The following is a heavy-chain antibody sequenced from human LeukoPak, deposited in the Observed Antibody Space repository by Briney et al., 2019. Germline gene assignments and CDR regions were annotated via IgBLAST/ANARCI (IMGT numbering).Heavy chain of an antibody. Sequence: ASLTVSCKASGFTFTDYYVHWVRQAPGQGPEWMGWINPVSGGTDFAQKFQGRVTFSRDLSITTVYMDLRRLRFDDTAVYYCARDRSRVLDYWGQGTVVTVSS. CDR3: ARDRSRVLDY. CDR1: GFTFTDYY. J-gene: IGHJ4*02. V-gene: IGHV1-2*02. D-gene: IGHD3-3*01. CDR2: INPVSGGT.